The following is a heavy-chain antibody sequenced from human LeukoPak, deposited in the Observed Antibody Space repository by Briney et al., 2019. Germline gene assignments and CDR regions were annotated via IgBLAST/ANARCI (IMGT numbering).Heavy chain of an antibody. CDR3: ARIFSSSPARDY. CDR2: ISGSGGST. CDR1: GFTFSSYA. D-gene: IGHD6-13*01. J-gene: IGHJ4*02. V-gene: IGHV3-23*01. Sequence: GGSLRLSCAASGFTFSSYAMSWVRQAPGKGLERVSAISGSGGSTYYADSVKGRFTISRDNSKNTLYLQMNSLRAEDTAVYYCARIFSSSPARDYWGQGTLVTVSS.